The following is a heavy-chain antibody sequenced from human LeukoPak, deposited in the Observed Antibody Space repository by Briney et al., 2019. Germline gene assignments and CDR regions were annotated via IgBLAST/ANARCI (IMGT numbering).Heavy chain of an antibody. CDR3: ATHYGSGSPFDY. V-gene: IGHV3-11*01. D-gene: IGHD3-10*01. Sequence: GGSLRLSCAASGFTFSDYYMSWIRQAPGKGLEWVSYISSSGSTIYYADSVKGRFTISRDNAKNSLYLQVNSLRAEDTAVYYCATHYGSGSPFDYWGQGTLVTVSS. J-gene: IGHJ4*02. CDR2: ISSSGSTI. CDR1: GFTFSDYY.